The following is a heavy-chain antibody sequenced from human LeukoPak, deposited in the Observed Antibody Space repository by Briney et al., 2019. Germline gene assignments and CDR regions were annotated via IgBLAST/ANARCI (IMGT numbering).Heavy chain of an antibody. CDR1: RGTFISYA. D-gene: IGHD3-16*01. Sequence: ASVKVSCKASRGTFISYAISWVRQAPGQGLEWMGGIIPIFGTANYAQKFQGRVTITADESTSTAYMELSSLRSEDTAVYYCARDLGVSHAFDIWGQGTMVTVSS. CDR2: IIPIFGTA. V-gene: IGHV1-69*13. CDR3: ARDLGVSHAFDI. J-gene: IGHJ3*02.